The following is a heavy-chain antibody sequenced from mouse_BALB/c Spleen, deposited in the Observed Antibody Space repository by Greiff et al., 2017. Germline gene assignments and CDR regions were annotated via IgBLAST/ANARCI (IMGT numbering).Heavy chain of an antibody. J-gene: IGHJ1*01. V-gene: IGHV6-6*02. Sequence: EVKLEESGGGLVQPGGSMKLSCVASGFTFSNYWMNWVRQSPEKGLEWVAEIRLKSNNYATHYAESVKGRFTISRDDSKSSVYLQMNNLRAEDTGIYYCTRVDSYWYFDVWGAGTTVTVSS. CDR2: IRLKSNNYAT. CDR1: GFTFSNYW. CDR3: TRVDSYWYFDV.